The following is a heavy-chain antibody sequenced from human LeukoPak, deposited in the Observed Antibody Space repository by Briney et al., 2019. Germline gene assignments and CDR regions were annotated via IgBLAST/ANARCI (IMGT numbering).Heavy chain of an antibody. D-gene: IGHD3-22*01. J-gene: IGHJ4*02. Sequence: ASVKVSCKASGGTFSSYAISWVRQAPGQGLEWMGGMIPIFGTANYAQKFQGRVTITTDESTSTAYMELSSLRSEDTAVYYCTSYYYYDSSGYYGLDYWGQGTLVTVSS. V-gene: IGHV1-69*05. CDR1: GGTFSSYA. CDR3: TSYYYYDSSGYYGLDY. CDR2: MIPIFGTA.